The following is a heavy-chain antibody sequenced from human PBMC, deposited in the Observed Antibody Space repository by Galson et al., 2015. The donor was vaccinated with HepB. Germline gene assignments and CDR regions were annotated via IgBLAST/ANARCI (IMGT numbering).Heavy chain of an antibody. CDR1: GGTFGRYA. D-gene: IGHD5-18*01. J-gene: IGHJ2*01. CDR2: IIPIVGTA. CDR3: ARSAYTYGPHWYFDL. Sequence: SVKVSCKASGGTFGRYAISWVRQGPGQGLEWMGGIIPIVGTANYAQKFQDSVTITADKSTTTVYLELSSLRSEDTAMYYCARSAYTYGPHWYFDLWGRGTLVTVSS. V-gene: IGHV1-69*06.